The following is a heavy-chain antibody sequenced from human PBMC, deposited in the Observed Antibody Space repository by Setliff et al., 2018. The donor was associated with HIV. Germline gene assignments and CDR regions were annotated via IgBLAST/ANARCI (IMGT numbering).Heavy chain of an antibody. V-gene: IGHV4-34*01. J-gene: IGHJ4*02. D-gene: IGHD3-22*01. CDR2: INHRGVI. CDR3: FLFYDDRSGFYWD. CDR1: GGSFSGFH. Sequence: PSETLSLTCSVYGGSFSGFHWTWIRQPPGKGLEFIGEINHRGVIKYSSSRVTVAVDTSKNQFSLKLKSVTAADTAVYYCFLFYDDRSGFYWDWGQGTLVTVS.